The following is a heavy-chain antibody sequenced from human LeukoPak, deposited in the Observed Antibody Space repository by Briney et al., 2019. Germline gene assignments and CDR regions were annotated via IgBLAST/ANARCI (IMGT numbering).Heavy chain of an antibody. CDR2: IYYSGST. J-gene: IGHJ3*02. CDR1: GGSISSYY. V-gene: IGHV4-59*01. CDR3: ARDRTPATNDAFDI. Sequence: SETLSLTCTVSGGSISSYYWSWIRQPPGKGLEWIGYIYYSGSTNYNPSLKSRVTISVDTSKNQFSLKLSSVTAADTAVYYCARDRTPATNDAFDIWAKGQWSPSLQ. D-gene: IGHD6-25*01.